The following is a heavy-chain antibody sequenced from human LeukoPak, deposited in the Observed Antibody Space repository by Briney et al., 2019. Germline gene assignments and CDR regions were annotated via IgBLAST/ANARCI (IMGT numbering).Heavy chain of an antibody. V-gene: IGHV3-21*01. CDR3: ARGSYGSGSYSYYFDY. CDR2: ISSSSSYI. D-gene: IGHD3-10*01. CDR1: GFTFSSYS. J-gene: IGHJ4*02. Sequence: PGGALRLSCAASGFTFSSYSMNWVRQAPGKGREWVSSISSSSSYIYYADSVKGRFTISRDNAKNSLYLQMNSLRAEDTAVYYCARGSYGSGSYSYYFDYWGQGTLVTVSS.